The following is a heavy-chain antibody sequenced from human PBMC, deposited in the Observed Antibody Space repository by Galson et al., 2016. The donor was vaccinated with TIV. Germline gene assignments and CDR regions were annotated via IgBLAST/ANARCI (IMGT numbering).Heavy chain of an antibody. CDR1: GGTFSSYG. CDR3: AKSPGGFCSGGSCYYYYGMDG. J-gene: IGHJ6*02. CDR2: IIPIFDTP. V-gene: IGHV1-69*06. Sequence: SVKVSCKASGGTFSSYGISWVRQAPGQGLEWMGGIIPIFDTPNYAQKFQGRVTITADKSTSTAYMELSSLRSEDTAVYYCAKSPGGFCSGGSCYYYYGMDGWGQGTTVNVSS. D-gene: IGHD2-15*01.